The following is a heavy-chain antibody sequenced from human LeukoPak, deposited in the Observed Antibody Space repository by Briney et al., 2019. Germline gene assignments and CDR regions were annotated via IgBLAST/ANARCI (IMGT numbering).Heavy chain of an antibody. V-gene: IGHV1-18*04. CDR2: ISAYNGNT. D-gene: IGHD3-10*01. J-gene: IGHJ4*02. CDR1: GYTFTSYG. CDR3: ARETGYGSGSYYNKFDY. Sequence: ASVKVSCKASGYTFTSYGISWVRQAPGQGLEWMGWISAYNGNTNYAQKLQGRVTMTTDTSTSTAYMELRSLRSDDTAVYYCARETGYGSGSYYNKFDYWGQGTLVTVSS.